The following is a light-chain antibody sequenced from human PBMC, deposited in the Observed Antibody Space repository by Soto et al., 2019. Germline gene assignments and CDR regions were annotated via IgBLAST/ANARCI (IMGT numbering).Light chain of an antibody. J-gene: IGLJ2*01. V-gene: IGLV2-14*03. CDR1: SSDIGAYDY. CDR3: GSYASDTLI. Sequence: QSVLTQPASVSGSPGQSITISCTGTSSDIGAYDYVSWFQQYSGKAPTLIIYEVRFRPSGVPSRFSGSKSGNTASLTISGLQTEDEADYYCGSYASDTLIFGGGTQLTVL. CDR2: EVR.